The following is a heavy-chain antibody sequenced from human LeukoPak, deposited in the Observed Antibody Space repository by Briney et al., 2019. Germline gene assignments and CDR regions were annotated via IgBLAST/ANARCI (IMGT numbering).Heavy chain of an antibody. V-gene: IGHV1-2*02. CDR3: ARASRPTVTIDPYYFDY. D-gene: IGHD4-17*01. Sequence: GASVKVSCKASGYTFTGYYMHWVRQAPGQGLEWMGWVYPNSGATNYPQKFQGRVTMTRDTSTTTAYMEVSRLTSDDTAAYYCARASRPTVTIDPYYFDYWGQGTLVTVSS. CDR2: VYPNSGAT. CDR1: GYTFTGYY. J-gene: IGHJ4*02.